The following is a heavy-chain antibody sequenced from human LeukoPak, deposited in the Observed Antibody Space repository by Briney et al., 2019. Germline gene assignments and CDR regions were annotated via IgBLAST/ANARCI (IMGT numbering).Heavy chain of an antibody. J-gene: IGHJ4*02. Sequence: GGSLRLSCAASGFTFSRYAMHWVRQAPGKGLEWVADISYDGSHTYYADSVKGRFTISRDNSKNNLFLEMNSLRTEDTAVYYCAREELGTAVDYWGQGTLVTVSS. CDR1: GFTFSRYA. D-gene: IGHD3-16*01. V-gene: IGHV3-30-3*01. CDR3: AREELGTAVDY. CDR2: ISYDGSHT.